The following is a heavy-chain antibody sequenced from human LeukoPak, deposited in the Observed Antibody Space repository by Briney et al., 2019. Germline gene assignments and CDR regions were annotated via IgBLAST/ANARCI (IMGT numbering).Heavy chain of an antibody. CDR1: GFTFSDYY. CDR2: ISSGGSTI. Sequence: GGSLRLSCAASGFTFSDYYMSWIRQAPGKGLEWVSYISSGGSTIYYADSVKGRFTISRDNAKNSLYLQMNSLRAEDTALYYCAKDEYRYCSGGSCYSFDYWGQGTLVTVSS. V-gene: IGHV3-11*01. CDR3: AKDEYRYCSGGSCYSFDY. J-gene: IGHJ4*02. D-gene: IGHD2-15*01.